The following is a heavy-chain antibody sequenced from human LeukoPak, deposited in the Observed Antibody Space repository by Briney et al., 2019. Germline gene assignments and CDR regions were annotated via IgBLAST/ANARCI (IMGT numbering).Heavy chain of an antibody. CDR2: IYYSGST. CDR1: GGSISSYY. J-gene: IGHJ4*02. CDR3: ARVPAWTGKPSEIDY. Sequence: PSETLSLTCTVSGGSISSYYWSWIRQPPGKGLEWLGYIYYSGSTNYNPSLKSRVTISVDTSKNQFSLKLSSVTAADTAVYYCARVPAWTGKPSEIDYWGQGTLVTVSS. V-gene: IGHV4-59*01. D-gene: IGHD3/OR15-3a*01.